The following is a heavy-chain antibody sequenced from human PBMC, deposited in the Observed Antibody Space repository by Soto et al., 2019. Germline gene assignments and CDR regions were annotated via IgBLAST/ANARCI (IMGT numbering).Heavy chain of an antibody. V-gene: IGHV1-18*01. Sequence: ASVKVSCKASGYTFTSYGISWVRQAPGQGLEWMGWISACNGNTNYAQKLQGRVTMTTDTSTSTAYMELRSLRSDDTVVYYCARIWFGELYYHYGMDVWGQGTTVTVSS. D-gene: IGHD3-10*01. CDR1: GYTFTSYG. CDR3: ARIWFGELYYHYGMDV. J-gene: IGHJ6*02. CDR2: ISACNGNT.